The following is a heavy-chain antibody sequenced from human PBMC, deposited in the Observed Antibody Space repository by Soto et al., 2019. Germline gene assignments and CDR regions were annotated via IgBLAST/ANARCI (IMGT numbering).Heavy chain of an antibody. CDR2: VIPVLKTA. Sequence: QVQVVQSGAEVKKPGSSVKVSCKSSGGTFSNSPISWVRQAPGQGLEWVGGVIPVLKTANYAQKFQGRVTITAAESTPAAYVGLTSLRSGDTAVYYCARSRFVVGVTEDYYGMDVWGQGTTVTVSS. CDR3: ARSRFVVGVTEDYYGMDV. J-gene: IGHJ6*02. V-gene: IGHV1-69*11. CDR1: GGTFSNSP. D-gene: IGHD2-15*01.